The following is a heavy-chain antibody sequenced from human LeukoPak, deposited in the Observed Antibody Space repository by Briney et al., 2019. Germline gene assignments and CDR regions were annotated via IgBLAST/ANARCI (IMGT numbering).Heavy chain of an antibody. CDR1: GYTFTSYG. CDR2: ISAYNSNT. V-gene: IGHV1-18*01. Sequence: ASVKVSCKASGYTFTSYGISWVRRAPGQGLEWMGWISAYNSNTNYAQKLQGRVTMTTDTSSSTAYMELRSLRSDDTAVYYCARGATVTTYDYWGQGTLVTVSS. D-gene: IGHD4-17*01. J-gene: IGHJ4*02. CDR3: ARGATVTTYDY.